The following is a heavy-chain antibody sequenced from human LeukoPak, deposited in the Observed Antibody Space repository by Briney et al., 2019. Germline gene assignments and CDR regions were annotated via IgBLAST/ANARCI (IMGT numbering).Heavy chain of an antibody. CDR3: ARDGVFSGAYALGY. V-gene: IGHV1-18*01. CDR2: ISTYNGDT. D-gene: IGHD3-16*01. CDR1: GYTFINYN. J-gene: IGHJ4*02. Sequence: ASVKVSCKASGYTFINYNINWVRQAPGQGLGWMGWISTYNGDTNSAQRLQGRVTMTTDTSTSTAYMELRSLRSDDTAVYYCARDGVFSGAYALGYWGQGTLVTVSS.